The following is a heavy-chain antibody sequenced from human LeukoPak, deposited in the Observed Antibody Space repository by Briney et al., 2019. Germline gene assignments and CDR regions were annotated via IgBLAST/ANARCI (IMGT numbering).Heavy chain of an antibody. V-gene: IGHV1-8*01. CDR2: MNPLSGNT. Sequence: ASVKVSCKASGYIFVTSDINWVRQAAGQGLEWMGWMNPLSGNTGYAQKFQGRVSMTRDTSTGTAYMELSSLRFEDSAVYYCVRSLAVDGTRAYWGQGTLVTVSS. CDR3: VRSLAVDGTRAY. J-gene: IGHJ4*02. D-gene: IGHD6-19*01. CDR1: GYIFVTSD.